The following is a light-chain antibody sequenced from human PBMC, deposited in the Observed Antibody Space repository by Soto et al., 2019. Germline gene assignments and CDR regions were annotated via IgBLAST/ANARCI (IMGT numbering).Light chain of an antibody. J-gene: IGLJ1*01. Sequence: QSALTQPASVSGSPGQSITISCTGTSSDVGGYKYVSWYQQHPGKAPKLMIYDVSNRPSGVSNRFSGSKSGNMASLTISGLQAEDEADYYCSSYTSSSTLVFGTGTKLTVL. V-gene: IGLV2-14*01. CDR2: DVS. CDR1: SSDVGGYKY. CDR3: SSYTSSSTLV.